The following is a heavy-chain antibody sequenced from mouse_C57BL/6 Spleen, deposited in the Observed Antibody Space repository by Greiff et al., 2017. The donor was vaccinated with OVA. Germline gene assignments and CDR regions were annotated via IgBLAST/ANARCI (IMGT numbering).Heavy chain of an antibody. V-gene: IGHV1-50*01. CDR1: GYTFTSYW. D-gene: IGHD1-1*01. Sequence: VQLQQSGAELVKPGASVKLSCKASGYTFTSYWMQWVKQRPGQGLAWIGEIDPSDSYTNYQQKFKGKATLTVDTSSSTPYMQLSSLTSEDSAVYYCASGIRYGSSMDYWGQGTSVTVSS. J-gene: IGHJ4*01. CDR2: IDPSDSYT. CDR3: ASGIRYGSSMDY.